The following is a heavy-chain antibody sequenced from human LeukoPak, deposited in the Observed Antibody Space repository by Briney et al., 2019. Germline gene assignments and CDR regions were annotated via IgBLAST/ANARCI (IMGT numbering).Heavy chain of an antibody. V-gene: IGHV1-2*02. CDR1: GYTFTGYY. J-gene: IGHJ4*02. D-gene: IGHD3-10*01. Sequence: ASVKVSCKASGYTFTGYYMHWVRQAPGQGLEWMGWINPNSGGTNYAQKFKGRVTMTRDTSISTGYMELSRLRSDDTAVYYCARDSVTMVRGTGDYWGQGTLVTVSS. CDR3: ARDSVTMVRGTGDY. CDR2: INPNSGGT.